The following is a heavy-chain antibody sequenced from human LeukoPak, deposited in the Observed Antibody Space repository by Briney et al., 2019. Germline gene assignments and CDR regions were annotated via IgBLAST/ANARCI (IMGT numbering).Heavy chain of an antibody. CDR3: ARVPAFGTVDY. CDR1: GFTFSSHW. D-gene: IGHD3-16*01. J-gene: IGHJ4*02. Sequence: QPGGSLRLSCAASGFTFSSHWMSWVRQAPGKGLEWVANIKPDGSEKYPVDSVKGRFTVTRDNARNTLYLQMSRLRDDDSAVYYCARVPAFGTVDYWGQGTLVTVSS. CDR2: IKPDGSEK. V-gene: IGHV3-7*01.